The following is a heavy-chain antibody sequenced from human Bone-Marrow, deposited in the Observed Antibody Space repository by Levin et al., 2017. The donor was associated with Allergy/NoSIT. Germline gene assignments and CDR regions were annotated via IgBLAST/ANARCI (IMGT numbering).Heavy chain of an antibody. J-gene: IGHJ4*02. Sequence: AGGSLRLSCAASGFIFNKAWMNWVRQPPGKGLEWVGRIKAKTDGGTRDYATPVNDRFTISRDDSENTLYLQMNSLKTEDTAIYYCSTGDYFDYWGQGTLVTVSS. CDR3: STGDYFDY. V-gene: IGHV3-15*01. CDR2: IKAKTDGGTR. CDR1: GFIFNKAW.